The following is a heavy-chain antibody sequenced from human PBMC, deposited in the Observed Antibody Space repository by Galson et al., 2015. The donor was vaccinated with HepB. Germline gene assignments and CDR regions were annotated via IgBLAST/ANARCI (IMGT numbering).Heavy chain of an antibody. V-gene: IGHV1-46*01. CDR1: GYIFTSWH. CDR3: ARDARADCANGVCYSRAFVS. D-gene: IGHD2-8*01. Sequence: SVIVSCEASGYIFTSWHMHWVRQAPRQGLEWMGIISPSASSTSHAQIHRRRLTMTRDTPTTTLYMELSSLRSEDTAIYYCARDARADCANGVCYSRAFVSWGQGTLVIVSS. J-gene: IGHJ5*02. CDR2: ISPSASST.